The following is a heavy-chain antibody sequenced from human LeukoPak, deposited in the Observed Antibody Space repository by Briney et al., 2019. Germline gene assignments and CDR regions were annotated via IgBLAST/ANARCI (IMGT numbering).Heavy chain of an antibody. CDR1: GGSFSGYY. V-gene: IGHV4-34*01. CDR2: INHSGST. J-gene: IGHJ6*02. D-gene: IGHD6-13*01. Sequence: SETLSLTCAVYGGSFSGYYWSWIRQPPGKGLELIGEINHSGSTNYNPSLKSRVTISVDTSKNQFSLKLSSVTAADTAVYYCARGGRSTRRYSSSWYYYGMDVWGQGTTVTVSS. CDR3: ARGGRSTRRYSSSWYYYGMDV.